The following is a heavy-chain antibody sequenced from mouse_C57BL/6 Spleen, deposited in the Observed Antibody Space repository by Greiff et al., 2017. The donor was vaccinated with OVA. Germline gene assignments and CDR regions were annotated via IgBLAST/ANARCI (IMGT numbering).Heavy chain of an antibody. CDR3: AREGISGLDY. J-gene: IGHJ2*01. CDR1: GFTFSDYY. D-gene: IGHD3-1*01. CDR2: INYDGSST. V-gene: IGHV5-16*01. Sequence: EVQRVESEGGLVQPGSSMKLSCTASGFTFSDYYMAWVRQVPEKGLEWVANINYDGSSTYYLDSLKSRFIISRDNAKNILYLQMSSLKSEDTATYYCAREGISGLDYWGQGTTLTVSS.